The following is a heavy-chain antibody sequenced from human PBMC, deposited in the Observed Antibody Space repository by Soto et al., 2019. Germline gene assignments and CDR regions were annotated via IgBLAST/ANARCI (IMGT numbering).Heavy chain of an antibody. Sequence: VESLSTYCKGSGNKFAKYCIAWVLQMSGKGLEWMGIIYPGDSDATYSPSFQGQVTISADKSISTAYLQWSSLKASDTAMYYCAKQRDIGVRPWYYYGMDVWGQGTTVTVSS. J-gene: IGHJ6*02. V-gene: IGHV5-51*01. CDR1: GNKFAKYC. CDR3: AKQRDIGVRPWYYYGMDV. CDR2: IYPGDSDA. D-gene: IGHD6-6*01.